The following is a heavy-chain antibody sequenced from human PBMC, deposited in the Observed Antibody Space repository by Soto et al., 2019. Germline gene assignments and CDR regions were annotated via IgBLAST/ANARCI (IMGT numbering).Heavy chain of an antibody. CDR1: GYTLTSYG. J-gene: IGHJ6*04. D-gene: IGHD2-2*01. Sequence: ASVKVSCKASGYTLTSYGISWVRQAPGQGLEWMGWISAYNGNTNYAQKLQDRVTMTTDTSTSTAYMELRSLRSDDTAVYYCERVGAGYCSSTSCYVGDYYYYYGMDVWGEGTRVTAPQ. CDR3: ERVGAGYCSSTSCYVGDYYYYYGMDV. V-gene: IGHV1-18*01. CDR2: ISAYNGNT.